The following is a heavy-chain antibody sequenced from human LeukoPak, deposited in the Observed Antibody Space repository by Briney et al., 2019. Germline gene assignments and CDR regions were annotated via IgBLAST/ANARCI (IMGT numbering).Heavy chain of an antibody. CDR2: IYYSGST. CDR3: ARELITVTTNWFDP. J-gene: IGHJ5*02. Sequence: SETLSLTCTVSGGSXXSYYWSWIRQPXXXXXXXXGYIYYSGSTNYNPSLKSRVTISVDTSKNQFSLKLSSVTAADTAVYYCARELITVTTNWFDPWGQGTLVTVSS. D-gene: IGHD4-4*01. CDR1: GGSXXSYY. V-gene: IGHV4-59*01.